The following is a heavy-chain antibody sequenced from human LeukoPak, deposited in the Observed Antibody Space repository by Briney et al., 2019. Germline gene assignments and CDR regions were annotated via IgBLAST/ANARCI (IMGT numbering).Heavy chain of an antibody. D-gene: IGHD6-19*01. CDR2: INHSGST. V-gene: IGHV4-39*07. CDR3: ARGTAVAVALYNWFDP. J-gene: IGHJ5*02. CDR1: GGSISSSTYY. Sequence: SETLSLTCTVSGGSISSSTYYWGWIRQPPGKGLEWIGEINHSGSTNYNPSLKSRVTISVDTSKNQFSLKLSSVTAADTAVYYCARGTAVAVALYNWFDPWGQGTLVTVSS.